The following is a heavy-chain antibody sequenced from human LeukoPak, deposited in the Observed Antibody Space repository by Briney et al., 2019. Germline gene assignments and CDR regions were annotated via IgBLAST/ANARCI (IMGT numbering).Heavy chain of an antibody. Sequence: PGGSRSLSSAASGFTFSRYGMHWVRQAPGKGLEWVAFIRYDGSNKYYADSVKGRFIISRDHSKNTLYMQTNSLRAEDTAVYYCAKKETTVVTAGFDSWGQGTLVTVSS. CDR3: AKKETTVVTAGFDS. V-gene: IGHV3-30*02. D-gene: IGHD4-23*01. J-gene: IGHJ4*02. CDR1: GFTFSRYG. CDR2: IRYDGSNK.